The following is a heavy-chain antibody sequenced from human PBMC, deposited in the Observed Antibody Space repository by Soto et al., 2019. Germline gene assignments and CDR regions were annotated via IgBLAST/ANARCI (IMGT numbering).Heavy chain of an antibody. J-gene: IGHJ4*02. CDR1: GYSFTTYW. CDR2: IYPGDFDT. D-gene: IGHD3-3*02. Sequence: GESLKISCTGSGYSFTTYWIGWVRQMPGKSLEWMGIIYPGDFDTRYSPSFQGQVTISADNSISTAYLQWSSLKASDTAMYYCGRASWTFVDPYHLDYWGQGTLVTVSS. CDR3: GRASWTFVDPYHLDY. V-gene: IGHV5-51*01.